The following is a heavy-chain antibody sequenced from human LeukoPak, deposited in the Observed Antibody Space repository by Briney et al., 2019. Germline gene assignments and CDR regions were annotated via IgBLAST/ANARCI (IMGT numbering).Heavy chain of an antibody. Sequence: GGSLRLSCAASGFTFSDHYMDWVRQAPGKGLEWVGRTRNKANSYTTEYAASVKGRFTISRDDSKNSLYLQMNSLKTEDAAVYYCARVPAYYYGSGGLDYWGQGTLVTVSS. CDR3: ARVPAYYYGSGGLDY. D-gene: IGHD3-10*01. J-gene: IGHJ4*02. V-gene: IGHV3-72*01. CDR2: TRNKANSYTT. CDR1: GFTFSDHY.